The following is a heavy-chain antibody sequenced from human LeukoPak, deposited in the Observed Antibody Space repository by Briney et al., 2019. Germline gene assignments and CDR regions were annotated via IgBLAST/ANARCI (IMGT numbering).Heavy chain of an antibody. J-gene: IGHJ4*02. V-gene: IGHV3-33*01. CDR1: GFTFSSYG. CDR3: ARARTLRGEIYFDY. D-gene: IGHD3-10*01. CDR2: IWYDGSNK. Sequence: PGGSLRLSCAASGFTFSSYGMHWVRQAPGKGLEWVAVIWYDGSNKYYADSVKGRFTISRDNSKNTLYLQMNSLRAEDTAVYYCARARTLRGEIYFDYWGQGTLVTVSS.